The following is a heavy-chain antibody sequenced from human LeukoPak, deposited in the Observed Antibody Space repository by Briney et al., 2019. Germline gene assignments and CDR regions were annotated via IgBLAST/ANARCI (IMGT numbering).Heavy chain of an antibody. CDR1: GYTLTELS. D-gene: IGHD3-3*01. CDR3: ATSQPGRFFVDYFDY. J-gene: IGHJ4*02. CDR2: FDPEDGET. Sequence: ASVKVSCNVSGYTLTELSIHWVRQTPGKGHERMGGFDPEDGETIYAQKFQGRVTMTEDTSTDTAYIELNSLRSEDAAVFYCATSQPGRFFVDYFDYWGQGTLVTVSS. V-gene: IGHV1-24*01.